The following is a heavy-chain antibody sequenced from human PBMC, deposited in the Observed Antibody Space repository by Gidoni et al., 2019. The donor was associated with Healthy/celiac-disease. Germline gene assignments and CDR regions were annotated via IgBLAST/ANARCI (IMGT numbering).Heavy chain of an antibody. Sequence: QVQLVASGGGVVQPGRSLRLSCAASGFTFSTYGMHWVRQAPGKGLEWVAVIWYDGSNKYYADSVKGRFTISRDNSKNTLYLQMNSLRAEDTAVYYCARERAGTVTTGEADYWGQGTLVTVSS. CDR3: ARERAGTVTTGEADY. CDR2: IWYDGSNK. J-gene: IGHJ4*02. CDR1: GFTFSTYG. V-gene: IGHV3-33*01. D-gene: IGHD4-4*01.